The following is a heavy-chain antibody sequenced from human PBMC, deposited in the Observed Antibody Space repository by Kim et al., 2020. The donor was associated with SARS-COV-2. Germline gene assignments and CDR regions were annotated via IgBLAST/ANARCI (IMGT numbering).Heavy chain of an antibody. CDR3: AKEGTVPAWCFDG. J-gene: IGHJ4*02. V-gene: IGHV3-30*09. D-gene: IGHD4-17*01. Sequence: AASGKGRVASSRDNSKNTLYLQMNSLRRENTAVYRCAKEGTVPAWCFDGWGQGTLVTVSS.